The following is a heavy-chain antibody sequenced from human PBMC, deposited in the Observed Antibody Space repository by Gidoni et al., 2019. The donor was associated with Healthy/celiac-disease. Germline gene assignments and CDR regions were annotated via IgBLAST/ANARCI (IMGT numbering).Heavy chain of an antibody. V-gene: IGHV1-3*01. Sequence: QVQLVQSGAEVKKPGASVKVSCKASGYTFTSYAMHWVRQAPGQRLEWMGWINAGNGNTKYSQKFQGRVTITRDTSASTAYMELSSLRSEDTAVYYCARGPEYCSSTSCYAAPYFDYWGQGTLVTVSS. J-gene: IGHJ4*02. CDR2: INAGNGNT. D-gene: IGHD2-2*01. CDR1: GYTFTSYA. CDR3: ARGPEYCSSTSCYAAPYFDY.